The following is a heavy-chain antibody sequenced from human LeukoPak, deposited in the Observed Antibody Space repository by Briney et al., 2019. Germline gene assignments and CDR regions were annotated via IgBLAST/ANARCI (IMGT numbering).Heavy chain of an antibody. CDR2: ISYDGSNK. J-gene: IGHJ4*02. V-gene: IGHV3-30*18. D-gene: IGHD3-10*01. CDR3: AKDIGSYYDY. CDR1: GFTFRSYG. Sequence: GGSLRLSCAASGFTFRSYGMYWVRQAPGKGLEWLAVISYDGSNKYYADSVKGRFTISRDNSKNTLYLEMNSLRAEDTAVYYCAKDIGSYYDYWGQGILVTVSS.